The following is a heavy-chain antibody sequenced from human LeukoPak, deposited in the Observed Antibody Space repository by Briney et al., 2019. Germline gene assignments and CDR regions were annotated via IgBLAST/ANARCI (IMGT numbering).Heavy chain of an antibody. D-gene: IGHD3-10*01. Sequence: PGGSLRLSCAASGFTFSSYAMSWVRQAPGKGLEWVSGISGSGGSTYYADSVKGRFTISRDNSKNTLYLQMNSLRAEDTAVYYCAKNSGSYPGYFDYWGQGTLVIVSS. CDR2: ISGSGGST. J-gene: IGHJ4*02. V-gene: IGHV3-23*01. CDR1: GFTFSSYA. CDR3: AKNSGSYPGYFDY.